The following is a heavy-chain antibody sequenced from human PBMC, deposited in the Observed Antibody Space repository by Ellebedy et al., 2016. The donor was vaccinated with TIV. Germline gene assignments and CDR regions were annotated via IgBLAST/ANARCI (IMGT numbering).Heavy chain of an antibody. Sequence: GGSLRLSCAASGFTLGSFAMHWVRQAPGKGLEWLSVISGDGVNTYSAASVKGRFTITRDKFKNTLFLQVNRLRAEDTAVYYCAKGSSSGFNYDRVGFQYWGQGTLVTVSS. D-gene: IGHD3-22*01. CDR1: GFTLGSFA. CDR2: ISGDGVNT. V-gene: IGHV3-23*01. J-gene: IGHJ4*02. CDR3: AKGSSSGFNYDRVGFQY.